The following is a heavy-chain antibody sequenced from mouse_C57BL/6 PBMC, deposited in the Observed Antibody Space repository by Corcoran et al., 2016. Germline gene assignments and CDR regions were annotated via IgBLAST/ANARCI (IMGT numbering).Heavy chain of an antibody. CDR2: INPNNGGT. Sequence: EVQLQQSGPELVKTGASVKISCKASGYTFTDYYMNWVKQSHGKSLEWIGDINPNNGGTSYNQKFKGKATLTVDKSSSTAYMELRSLTSEDSAVYYCARDYSNYYAMDYWGQGTSVTVSS. J-gene: IGHJ4*01. V-gene: IGHV1-26*01. D-gene: IGHD2-5*01. CDR3: ARDYSNYYAMDY. CDR1: GYTFTDYY.